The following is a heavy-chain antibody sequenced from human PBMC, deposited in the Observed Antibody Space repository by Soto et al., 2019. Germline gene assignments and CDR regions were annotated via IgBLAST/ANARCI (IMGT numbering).Heavy chain of an antibody. D-gene: IGHD3-3*01. J-gene: IGHJ6*03. CDR2: IYYSGST. CDR1: GGSISSGGYY. CDR3: AREKRFWSGYYAHMDV. Sequence: SETLSLTCTVSGGSISSGGYYWSWIRQHPGKGLEWIGYIYYSGSTYYNPSLKRRVTISVDKSKNQFSLKLSSVTAADTAVYYCAREKRFWSGYYAHMDVWGKGTTVTVSS. V-gene: IGHV4-31*03.